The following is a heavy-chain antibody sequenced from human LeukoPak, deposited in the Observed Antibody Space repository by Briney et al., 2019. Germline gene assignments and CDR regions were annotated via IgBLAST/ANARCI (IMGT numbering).Heavy chain of an antibody. Sequence: TETLSLTCAVSGDSFSSHYWTWIRQSPGTGLEWIGYISHIGRTNYNPSLKSRVTISIDTSKNQFSLKLRSVTAADTAVYYCARDLVTVTKGFDIWGQGTMVSVSS. CDR1: GDSFSSHY. D-gene: IGHD4-17*01. V-gene: IGHV4-59*11. CDR2: ISHIGRT. CDR3: ARDLVTVTKGFDI. J-gene: IGHJ3*02.